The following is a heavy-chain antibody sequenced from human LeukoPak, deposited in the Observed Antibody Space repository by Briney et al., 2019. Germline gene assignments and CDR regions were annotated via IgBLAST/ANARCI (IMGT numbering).Heavy chain of an antibody. Sequence: GRSLRLSCAASGFXFRSYAMHWVRQAPGKGLEWVAFISYDGNNKYYADSLKGRFTISRDNSKNTLFLQMNSLRAEDTAVYYCAEDKSSSGNYGGDYWGQGTLVTVSS. CDR3: AEDKSSSGNYGGDY. V-gene: IGHV3-30*18. CDR1: GFXFRSYA. J-gene: IGHJ4*02. D-gene: IGHD1-26*01. CDR2: ISYDGNNK.